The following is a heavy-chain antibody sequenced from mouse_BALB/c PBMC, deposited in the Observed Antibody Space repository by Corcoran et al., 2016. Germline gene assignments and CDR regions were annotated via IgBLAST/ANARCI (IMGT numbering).Heavy chain of an antibody. J-gene: IGHJ2*01. CDR3: ARNWEGGYYFDY. CDR2: ISCYNGAT. D-gene: IGHD4-1*01. Sequence: EIQLQQSGPELVKPGASVKVSCKASGYAFTSYNMYWVKQSHGKSLEWIGYISCYNGATSYNQKFKGKATFTVDTSSSTAYMQFNSLTSEDSAVYYCARNWEGGYYFDYWGQGTTLTVSS. V-gene: IGHV1S135*01. CDR1: GYAFTSYN.